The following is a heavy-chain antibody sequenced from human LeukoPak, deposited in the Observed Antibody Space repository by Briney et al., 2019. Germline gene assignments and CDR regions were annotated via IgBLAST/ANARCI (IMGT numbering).Heavy chain of an antibody. CDR1: GFTFSSYG. D-gene: IGHD3-10*01. CDR3: ARDAGITMVRGVNSWFDP. CDR2: IRCDGSNK. J-gene: IGHJ5*02. V-gene: IGHV3-30*02. Sequence: GGSLRLSCAASGFTFSSYGMHWVRQAPGKGLEWVAFIRCDGSNKYYADSVKGRFTISRDNSKNTLYLQMNSLRAEDTAVYYCARDAGITMVRGVNSWFDPWGQGTLVTVSS.